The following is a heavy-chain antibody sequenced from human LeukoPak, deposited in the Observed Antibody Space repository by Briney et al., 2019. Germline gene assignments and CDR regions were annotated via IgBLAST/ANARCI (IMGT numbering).Heavy chain of an antibody. D-gene: IGHD2-2*01. CDR3: ARSESYALDY. CDR2: ISAYSGDT. CDR1: GYTFARYG. Sequence: PGASVKVSCKASGYTFARYGISWVRQAPRQGLEWMGRISAYSGDTNYAQNLQGRVTMTTDTSTSTVYMELRSLRSDDTAVYYCARSESYALDYWGQGTLVTVSS. J-gene: IGHJ4*02. V-gene: IGHV1-18*01.